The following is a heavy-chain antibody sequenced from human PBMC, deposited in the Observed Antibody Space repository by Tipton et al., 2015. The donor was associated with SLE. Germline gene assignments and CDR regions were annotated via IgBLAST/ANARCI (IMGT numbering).Heavy chain of an antibody. V-gene: IGHV4-34*01. J-gene: IGHJ6*03. D-gene: IGHD4-17*01. CDR3: ARVGDSYYDYYMDV. CDR2: INHSGST. Sequence: TLSLTCAVYGGSFSGYYRTWIRQPPGKGLEWIGEINHSGSTNYNPALKSRVTMSVDRSKNQFSLKMSSVTAADTAVYYCARVGDSYYDYYMDVWGKGTTVTVSS. CDR1: GGSFSGYY.